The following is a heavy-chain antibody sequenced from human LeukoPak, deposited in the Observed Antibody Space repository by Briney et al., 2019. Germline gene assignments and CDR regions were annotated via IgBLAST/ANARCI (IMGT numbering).Heavy chain of an antibody. CDR3: ARGGYCSSTSYYTGAKNAFDI. CDR1: GGSISSYY. V-gene: IGHV4-59*01. J-gene: IGHJ3*02. CDR2: IYYSGST. D-gene: IGHD2-2*02. Sequence: SETLSLTCTVSGGSISSYYWSWIRQPPGKGLEWIGYIYYSGSTNYNPSLKSRVTISVDTSKNQFSLKLSSVTAADTAVYYCARGGYCSSTSYYTGAKNAFDIWGQGTMVTVSS.